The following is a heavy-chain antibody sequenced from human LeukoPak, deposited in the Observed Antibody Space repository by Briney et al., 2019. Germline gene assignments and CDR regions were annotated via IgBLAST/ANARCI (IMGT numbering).Heavy chain of an antibody. Sequence: GGSLSLSCSASGFTFSDCYMHWVRQAPGKGLDYVASIATDGRSTFYVGSVKGRLTISRDNSKNTLSLQMSSLRAEDTAVYYCVASPVGFYYGSGRYYFDNWGQGTLVTVSS. J-gene: IGHJ4*02. V-gene: IGHV3-64D*06. CDR3: VASPVGFYYGSGRYYFDN. D-gene: IGHD3-10*01. CDR2: IATDGRST. CDR1: GFTFSDCY.